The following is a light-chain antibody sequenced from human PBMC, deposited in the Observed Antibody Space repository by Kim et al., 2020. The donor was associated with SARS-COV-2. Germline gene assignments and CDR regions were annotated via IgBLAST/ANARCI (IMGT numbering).Light chain of an antibody. J-gene: IGKJ1*01. V-gene: IGKV3-20*01. Sequence: EIVLTQSPGTLSLSPGERATLSCRASQSVSSSYLAWYQQKPGQAPWLLIYGASSRATGIPDRFSGSGSGTDFTLTISRLEPEDFAVYYCQQYGSSPWTFGQGTKVDLK. CDR1: QSVSSSY. CDR2: GAS. CDR3: QQYGSSPWT.